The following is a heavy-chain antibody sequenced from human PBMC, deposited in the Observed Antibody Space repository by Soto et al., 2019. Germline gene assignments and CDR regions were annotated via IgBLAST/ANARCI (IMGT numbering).Heavy chain of an antibody. J-gene: IGHJ6*03. CDR1: GFTLSGYA. V-gene: IGHV3-64*01. D-gene: IGHD6-6*01. Sequence: EVQLAESGGGLAQPGGSLRLSCAASGFTLSGYAMDWVRQAPGKGLEYVSGISSNGVGTYYAISVQGRFTISRDNSKNTVYLQMGSLRPEDMAVYYCARRARPDFYYMDVWGKGTMVTVSS. CDR2: ISSNGVGT. CDR3: ARRARPDFYYMDV.